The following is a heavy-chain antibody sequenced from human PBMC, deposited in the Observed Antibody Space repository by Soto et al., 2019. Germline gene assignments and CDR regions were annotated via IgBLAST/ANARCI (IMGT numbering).Heavy chain of an antibody. CDR1: GFPLSSYW. CDR3: ASEKAVAGTTFDY. CDR2: IQSDGSTT. J-gene: IGHJ4*02. D-gene: IGHD6-19*01. V-gene: IGHV3-74*03. Sequence: EVQLVESGGGSVQPGGSLRLSCAVSGFPLSSYWMHWVRQAPGKGLVWVSRIQSDGSTTEYADSVKGRFTISRDNAKNTLYLQMDSLRVEDTAVYYCASEKAVAGTTFDYWGQGALVTVSS.